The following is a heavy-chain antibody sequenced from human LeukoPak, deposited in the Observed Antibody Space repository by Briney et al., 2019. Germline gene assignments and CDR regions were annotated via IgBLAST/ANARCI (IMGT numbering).Heavy chain of an antibody. J-gene: IGHJ6*02. CDR3: ARDHYCSGGSCPRAYGMDV. CDR1: GYTFTSYG. D-gene: IGHD2-15*01. V-gene: IGHV1-18*01. Sequence: ASVKVSCKASGYTFTSYGVSWVRQAPGQGLEWMGWISAHRGNTNYAQKLQGRVTMTTDTSTSTAYTELRSLRSDDTAVYYCARDHYCSGGSCPRAYGMDVWGQGTTVTVSS. CDR2: ISAHRGNT.